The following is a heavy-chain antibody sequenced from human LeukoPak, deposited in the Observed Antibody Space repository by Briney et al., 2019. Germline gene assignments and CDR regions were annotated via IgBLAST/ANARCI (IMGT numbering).Heavy chain of an antibody. CDR3: ARGPPPREIYYDSSGYNFDY. D-gene: IGHD3-22*01. V-gene: IGHV1-46*01. CDR2: INPSGGST. J-gene: IGHJ4*02. Sequence: ASVKVSCKASGYTFTSYYMHWVRQAPGQGLEWMGIINPSGGSTSYAQKFQGRVTMTRDTSTSTVYMELSSLRSEDTAVYYCARGPPPREIYYDSSGYNFDYWGQGTLVTVPS. CDR1: GYTFTSYY.